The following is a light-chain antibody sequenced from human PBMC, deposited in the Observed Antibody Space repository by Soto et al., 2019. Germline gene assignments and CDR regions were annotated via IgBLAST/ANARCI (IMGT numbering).Light chain of an antibody. V-gene: IGKV3D-20*02. CDR1: QSIGSRY. Sequence: EIVLTQSPGTLSLSPGESATLSCRASQSIGSRYLAWYQQRPGQAPRLLISGVSSRATGIPDRFSGSGSGTDFTLTISRLEPEDFAVYFCQQRSNWPYTFGQGTKLEIK. CDR3: QQRSNWPYT. CDR2: GVS. J-gene: IGKJ2*01.